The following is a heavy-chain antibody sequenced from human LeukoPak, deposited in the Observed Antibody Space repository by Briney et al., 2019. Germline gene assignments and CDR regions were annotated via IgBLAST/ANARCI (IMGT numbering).Heavy chain of an antibody. V-gene: IGHV3-7*04. Sequence: PGGSLRLSCAASGFTFSSYWMSWVRQAPGKGLEWVANIKQDGSEKYYVDSVKGRFTISRDNAKNSLYLQMNSLRAEDTAVYYCARGTSTYYDFWSGYWFDPWGQGTLVTVSS. J-gene: IGHJ5*02. CDR3: ARGTSTYYDFWSGYWFDP. CDR1: GFTFSSYW. CDR2: IKQDGSEK. D-gene: IGHD3-3*01.